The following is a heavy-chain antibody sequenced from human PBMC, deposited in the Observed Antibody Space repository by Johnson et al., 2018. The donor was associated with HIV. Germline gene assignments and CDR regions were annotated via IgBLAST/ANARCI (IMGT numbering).Heavy chain of an antibody. CDR2: ISYDGNNI. CDR3: ARGSGSYSFDAFDI. D-gene: IGHD1-26*01. Sequence: QVQLVESGGGVVQPGRSLRLSCAASGFTFSSYAMHWLRQAPGKGLEWVAIISYDGNNIYYADYVKGRFTISRDNSKSTLYVQMNSLRAEDTAVYYCARGSGSYSFDAFDIWGQGTMVTVSS. CDR1: GFTFSSYA. J-gene: IGHJ3*02. V-gene: IGHV3-30-3*01.